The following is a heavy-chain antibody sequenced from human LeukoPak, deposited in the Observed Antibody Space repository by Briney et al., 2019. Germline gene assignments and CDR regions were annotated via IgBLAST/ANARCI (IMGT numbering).Heavy chain of an antibody. J-gene: IGHJ6*02. Sequence: GGSLRLSCAASGFTFSSYAMHWVRQAPGKGLEWVAVISHDGSNKYYADSVKGRFTISRDNSKNTLYLQMNSLRAEDTAVYYCARAGSPRYYYYYGMDVWGQGTTVTVSS. D-gene: IGHD3-10*01. CDR3: ARAGSPRYYYYYGMDV. CDR2: ISHDGSNK. V-gene: IGHV3-30-3*01. CDR1: GFTFSSYA.